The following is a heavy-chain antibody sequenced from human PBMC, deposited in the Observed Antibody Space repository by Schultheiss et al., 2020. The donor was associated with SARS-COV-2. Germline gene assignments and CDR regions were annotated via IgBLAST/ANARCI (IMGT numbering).Heavy chain of an antibody. Sequence: GGSLRLSCAVYGGSFSGYYWSWIRQPPGKGLEWVSSISSSSSYIYYADSVKGRFTISRDNSKNTLYLQMHSLITEDTAVYYCARGPARIVGAMDYWGQGTLVTVSS. CDR2: ISSSSSYI. CDR3: ARGPARIVGAMDY. D-gene: IGHD1-26*01. V-gene: IGHV3-21*01. CDR1: GGSFSGYY. J-gene: IGHJ4*02.